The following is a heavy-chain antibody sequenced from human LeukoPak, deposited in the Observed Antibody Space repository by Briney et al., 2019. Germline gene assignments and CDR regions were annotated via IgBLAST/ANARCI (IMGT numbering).Heavy chain of an antibody. CDR3: ARLARGNTTDY. J-gene: IGHJ4*02. D-gene: IGHD2/OR15-2a*01. CDR1: GFTFSKYT. V-gene: IGHV3-30*04. CDR2: ISNDGSNE. Sequence: GGSLRLSCVASGFTFSKYTMHWVRQAPGKGLEWLAVISNDGSNEYFADSVKGRFTISRDNSKNTLYMQVNTLRREDTAVYYCARLARGNTTDYWGQGTLVTVSS.